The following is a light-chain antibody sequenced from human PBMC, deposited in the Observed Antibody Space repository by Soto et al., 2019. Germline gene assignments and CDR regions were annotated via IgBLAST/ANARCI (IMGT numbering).Light chain of an antibody. V-gene: IGKV1-12*01. CDR2: TAS. CDR1: QCISSR. J-gene: IGKJ2*01. Sequence: IQMTQSPSSVSASVGNRVTITCRASQCISSRLAWSQQHPGKGLKLLLSTASSLQSGVPSRFRGSGSGTDFTLTISSLQPEDFATYYCQQYYSFPYTFGQGTKLEIK. CDR3: QQYYSFPYT.